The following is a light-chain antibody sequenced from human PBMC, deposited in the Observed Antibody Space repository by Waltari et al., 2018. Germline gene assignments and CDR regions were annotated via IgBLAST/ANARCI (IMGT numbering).Light chain of an antibody. J-gene: IGKJ1*01. CDR1: QSISYY. V-gene: IGKV1-39*01. Sequence: DIQMTQSPSSLSASVGDRVSITCRASQSISYYVNWYQQKPGKAPKLLIHAASSLQSGVPSRFSGSGSGTDVTLTISSLQPEDSATYYCQQGYSAPRTFGQGTKVEI. CDR2: AAS. CDR3: QQGYSAPRT.